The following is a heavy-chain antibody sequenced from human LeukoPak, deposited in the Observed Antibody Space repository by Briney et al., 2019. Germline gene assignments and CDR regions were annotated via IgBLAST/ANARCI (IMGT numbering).Heavy chain of an antibody. V-gene: IGHV3-30*02. J-gene: IGHJ4*02. D-gene: IGHD3-3*01. CDR1: GFTFSSYG. CDR2: IRYDGSNK. Sequence: GSLRLSCAASGFTFSSYGMHWVRQAPGKGLERVAFIRYDGSNKYYADSVKGRFTISRDNSKNTLYLQMNSLRAEDTAVYYCAKQPYDFWSGYCDYWGQGTLVTVSS. CDR3: AKQPYDFWSGYCDY.